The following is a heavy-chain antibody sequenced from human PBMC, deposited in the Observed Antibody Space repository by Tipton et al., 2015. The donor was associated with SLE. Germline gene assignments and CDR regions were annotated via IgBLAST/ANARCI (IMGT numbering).Heavy chain of an antibody. CDR3: AGGGGFDAFDI. V-gene: IGHV4-59*01. CDR2: IYYSGST. D-gene: IGHD1-26*01. J-gene: IGHJ3*02. CDR1: GGSISTYY. Sequence: TLSLTCTVSGGSISTYYWSWIRQSPGKGLGWVGYIYYSGSTNFNPSLKSRVTISVDTARNHFSLKLSSLTAADTAVYDCAGGGGFDAFDIWGQGTVVSVSS.